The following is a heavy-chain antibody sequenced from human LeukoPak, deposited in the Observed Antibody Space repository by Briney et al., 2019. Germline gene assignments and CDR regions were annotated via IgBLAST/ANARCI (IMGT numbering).Heavy chain of an antibody. J-gene: IGHJ4*02. CDR2: ICAYNGNT. Sequence: ASVKVSCKASGYTFTSYGISWVRQAPGQGLEWMGWICAYNGNTNYAQKLQGRVTMTTDTSTSTAYMELRSLRSDDTAVYYCARDNLLSPNSGRRFDYWGQGTLVTVSS. CDR3: ARDNLLSPNSGRRFDY. D-gene: IGHD1-26*01. CDR1: GYTFTSYG. V-gene: IGHV1-18*01.